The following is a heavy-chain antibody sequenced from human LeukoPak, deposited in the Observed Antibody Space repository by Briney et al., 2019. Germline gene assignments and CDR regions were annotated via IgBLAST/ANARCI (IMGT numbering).Heavy chain of an antibody. V-gene: IGHV3-33*01. D-gene: IGHD3-16*01. CDR2: IWYDGSNK. CDR1: GFTFSSYG. CDR3: ARDRPNPAYDYIWGSYPPDP. J-gene: IGHJ5*02. Sequence: GGSLRLSCAASGFTFSSYGMHWVRQAPGKGLEWVAVIWYDGSNKYYADSVKGRFTISRDNSKNTLYLQMNSLRAEDTAVYYCARDRPNPAYDYIWGSYPPDPWGQGTLVTVSS.